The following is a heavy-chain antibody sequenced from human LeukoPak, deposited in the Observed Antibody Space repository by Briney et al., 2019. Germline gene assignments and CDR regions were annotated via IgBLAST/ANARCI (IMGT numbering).Heavy chain of an antibody. CDR2: INWNGGGT. CDR1: GFTFKDYG. V-gene: IGHV3-9*01. CDR3: AKHMSATNTYSFFGLDV. Sequence: GGSLRLSCAATGFTFKDYGMHWVRQPPGKGLEWVSSINWNGGGTDYADSVKGRFTISRDNAKNSLYLQLSSLRPEDTALYYCAKHMSATNTYSFFGLDVWGQGTTVTVSS. J-gene: IGHJ6*02. D-gene: IGHD1-26*01.